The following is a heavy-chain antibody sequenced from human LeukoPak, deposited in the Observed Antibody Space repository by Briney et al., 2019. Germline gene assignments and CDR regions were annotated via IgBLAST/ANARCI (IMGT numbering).Heavy chain of an antibody. CDR2: IYSGGST. CDR1: GFTVSSNY. J-gene: IGHJ5*02. CDR3: ARLVVVAATWFDP. V-gene: IGHV3-66*04. Sequence: GGSLRLSCAASGFTVSSNYMSWVRQAPGKRLEWVSVIYSGGSTYYADSVKRRFTISRDNSTNTLYLQMNSLRAKDTAVYYCARLVVVAATWFDPWGQGTLVTVSS. D-gene: IGHD2-15*01.